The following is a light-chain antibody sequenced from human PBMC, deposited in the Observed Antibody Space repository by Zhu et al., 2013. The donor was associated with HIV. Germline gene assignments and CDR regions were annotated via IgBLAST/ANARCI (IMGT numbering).Light chain of an antibody. V-gene: IGKV3-20*01. CDR2: GAS. Sequence: EIVMTQSPATLSVSPGERATLSCRASQSLSSSFLAWYQQKPGQAPRLLMYGASTRGTGIPDRFSGSGSGTDFSLSISRLEPEDFAVYYCHQYGSSPLTFGGGTTVGIK. CDR1: QSLSSSF. CDR3: HQYGSSPLT. J-gene: IGKJ4*01.